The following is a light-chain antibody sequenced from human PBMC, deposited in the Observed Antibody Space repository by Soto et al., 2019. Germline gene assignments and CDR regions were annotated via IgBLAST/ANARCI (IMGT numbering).Light chain of an antibody. V-gene: IGKV3-11*01. CDR1: QSVSSY. Sequence: EIVLTQSPATLPLSPGERATLSCRASQSVSSYLAWYQQKPGQAPRLLIYDASNRSTGIPGRFSGSGSGTDFTPTISSLEPEDFAVYYCQQRRTWPPLTFGGGTKVAIK. J-gene: IGKJ4*01. CDR3: QQRRTWPPLT. CDR2: DAS.